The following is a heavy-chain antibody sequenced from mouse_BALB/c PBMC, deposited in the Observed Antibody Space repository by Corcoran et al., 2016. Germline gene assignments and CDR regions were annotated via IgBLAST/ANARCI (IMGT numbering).Heavy chain of an antibody. J-gene: IGHJ4*01. Sequence: QVQLQQSGAELARPGASVKMSCKASGYTFTSYTMHWVKQRPGQGLEWIGYINPSSGYTNYNQKFKDKATLTADKSSSTAYMQLSSLTSEDSAVYYCARSTTGDAMDYWGQGTSVTVSS. V-gene: IGHV1-4*01. CDR1: GYTFTSYT. CDR2: INPSSGYT. D-gene: IGHD1-1*01. CDR3: ARSTTGDAMDY.